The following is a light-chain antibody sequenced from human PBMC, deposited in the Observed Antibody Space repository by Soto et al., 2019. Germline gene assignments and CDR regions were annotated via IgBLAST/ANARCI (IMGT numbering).Light chain of an antibody. Sequence: EIVMTQSPATLSVSPGERATLSCRASQSVSSNLAWYQQKPGQAPRLLIYGASTRATGIPARFSGSGSGTECTLTISRLQSEDFAVYYCQQYNNWPCTFGPGTKVDIK. CDR2: GAS. V-gene: IGKV3-15*01. CDR3: QQYNNWPCT. CDR1: QSVSSN. J-gene: IGKJ3*01.